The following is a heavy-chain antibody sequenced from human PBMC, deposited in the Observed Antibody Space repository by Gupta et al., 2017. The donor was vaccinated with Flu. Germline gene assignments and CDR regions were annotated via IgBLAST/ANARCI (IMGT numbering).Heavy chain of an antibody. CDR1: AFTFSRFG. CDR3: AKGTSTYNIYSDYHGMDV. J-gene: IGHJ6*02. CDR2: VSYDGRNK. D-gene: IGHD5-24*01. V-gene: IGHV3-30*18. Sequence: VPLVHSGGGLVQPGRSLRLSCVASAFTFSRFGMHWVRQAPGKGLEWGAAVSYDGRNKDYVDAVQGRFSISRDNAKNTRYRQMNSLRAEDTAIYYCAKGTSTYNIYSDYHGMDVWGQGTTVSVSS.